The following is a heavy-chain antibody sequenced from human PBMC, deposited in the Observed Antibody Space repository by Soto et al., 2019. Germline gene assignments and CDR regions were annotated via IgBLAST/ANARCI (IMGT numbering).Heavy chain of an antibody. Sequence: GGSLSLSCAASGFTFSAYTINWVRQAPGKGLEWVASITRDSNHIYFADSVKGRFTLSRDNAKNSVYLQMNSLRAEDTAIYFCARPFIVGSTTLGYWGQGTLVTVSS. J-gene: IGHJ4*02. CDR3: ARPFIVGSTTLGY. V-gene: IGHV3-21*01. D-gene: IGHD1-26*01. CDR1: GFTFSAYT. CDR2: ITRDSNHI.